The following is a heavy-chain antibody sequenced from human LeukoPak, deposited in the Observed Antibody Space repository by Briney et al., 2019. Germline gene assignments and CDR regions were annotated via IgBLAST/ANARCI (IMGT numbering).Heavy chain of an antibody. J-gene: IGHJ4*02. CDR1: EFTFSSYA. V-gene: IGHV3-23*01. Sequence: VGSLRLSCAASEFTFSSYAMSWVRQAPGKGLEWVSTISGTVGSTYSADSVKGRFTLSRDNSKNTVYLQMNSLRAEDTAVYYCAKDANEDYDSSGYYKTHFDYWGQGTLVTVSS. CDR3: AKDANEDYDSSGYYKTHFDY. D-gene: IGHD3-22*01. CDR2: ISGTVGST.